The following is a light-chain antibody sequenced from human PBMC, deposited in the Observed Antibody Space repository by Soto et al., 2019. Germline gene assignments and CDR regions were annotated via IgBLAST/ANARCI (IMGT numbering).Light chain of an antibody. J-gene: IGKJ1*01. CDR3: QQYTSYLWT. CDR2: DAS. CDR1: QSISSW. Sequence: DIQMTQSPSTLSASVGDRVTITCRASQSISSWLAWYQQKPGKAPELLIYDASSLQSGVPSRFSGSGSGTEFTLTISSLQPDDFATYYCQQYTSYLWTFGQGTKVDIK. V-gene: IGKV1-5*01.